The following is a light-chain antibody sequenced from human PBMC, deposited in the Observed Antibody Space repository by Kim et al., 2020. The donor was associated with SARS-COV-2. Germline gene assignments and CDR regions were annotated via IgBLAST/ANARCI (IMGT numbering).Light chain of an antibody. CDR1: QGIKTY. CDR3: QQTYNTPVT. Sequence: DIQMNQSPSSLSASVGDRVTITCRASQGIKTYLNWYQQKPGKPPKFLIYDASTLQSGVPSRFSGGGSGTDFTLTIRGLQPEDFATYYCQQTYNTPVTFGQGTKVDIK. J-gene: IGKJ1*01. V-gene: IGKV1-39*01. CDR2: DAS.